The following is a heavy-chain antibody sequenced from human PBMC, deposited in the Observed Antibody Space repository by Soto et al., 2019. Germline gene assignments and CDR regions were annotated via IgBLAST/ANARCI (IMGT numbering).Heavy chain of an antibody. J-gene: IGHJ6*02. CDR3: VKDGRHCSGGSCLLGVEDYYYGMDV. CDR2: ISSNGGST. CDR1: GFTFSSYA. V-gene: IGHV3-64D*08. Sequence: PGGSLRISCSASGFTFSSYAMHWVRQAPGKGLEKVSAISSNGGSTYYADSVKGRFTISRDNSKNTLYLQMSSLRAEDTAVYYCVKDGRHCSGGSCLLGVEDYYYGMDVWGQGTTVTVSS. D-gene: IGHD2-15*01.